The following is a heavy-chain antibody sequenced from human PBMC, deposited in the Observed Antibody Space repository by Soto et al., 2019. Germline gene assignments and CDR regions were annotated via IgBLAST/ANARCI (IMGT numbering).Heavy chain of an antibody. J-gene: IGHJ3*02. D-gene: IGHD2-2*01. V-gene: IGHV1-46*01. CDR1: GYPLTSYY. CDR2: INPSGGST. Sequence: XPVKVACKASGYPLTSYYMDWVRQAPGQGLEWMGIINPSGGSTSYAQKFQGRVTMTRDTSTSTVYMELSSLRSEDTAVYYCAREGVLDRYCSSPSCHHEAYDAFDIWGQGTMVTVSS. CDR3: AREGVLDRYCSSPSCHHEAYDAFDI.